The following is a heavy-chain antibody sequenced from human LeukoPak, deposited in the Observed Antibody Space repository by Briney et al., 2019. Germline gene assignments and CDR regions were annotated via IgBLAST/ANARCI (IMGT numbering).Heavy chain of an antibody. V-gene: IGHV1-18*01. Sequence: ASVKVSCKASGYSFINHGISWVRQAPGQGLEWLGWISGYNTNPKYEQRLLGRVTMTTDTSTTTAYMELSSLRSEDTAVYYCARDYYDSSGYLAFGYWGQGTLVTVSS. CDR1: GYSFINHG. CDR3: ARDYYDSSGYLAFGY. CDR2: ISGYNTNP. J-gene: IGHJ4*02. D-gene: IGHD3-22*01.